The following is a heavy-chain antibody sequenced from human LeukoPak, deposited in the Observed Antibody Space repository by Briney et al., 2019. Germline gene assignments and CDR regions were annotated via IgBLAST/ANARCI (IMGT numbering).Heavy chain of an antibody. CDR1: GFTFSSYS. J-gene: IGHJ4*02. Sequence: GGSLRLSCAASGFTFSSYSMNWVRQAPGKGLEWVSYISSSSSTIYYADSVKGRFTISRDNAKNTLYLQMNSLRAEDTAVYYCARDMGGYYYYDSSGYYDYWGQGTLVTVSS. CDR3: ARDMGGYYYYDSSGYYDY. V-gene: IGHV3-48*04. CDR2: ISSSSSTI. D-gene: IGHD3-22*01.